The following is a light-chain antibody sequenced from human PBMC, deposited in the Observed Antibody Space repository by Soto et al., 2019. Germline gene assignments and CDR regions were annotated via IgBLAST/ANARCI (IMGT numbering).Light chain of an antibody. CDR3: QSYDSSLSCFYV. V-gene: IGLV1-40*01. Sequence: QSVLTRPPSVSGAPGQRVTISCTGSSSNIGAGYDVHWYQQLPGTAPKLLIYGNSNRPSGVPDRFSGSKSGTSASLAITGLQAEDDADYYCQSYDSSLSCFYVFGTGTKLTVL. CDR2: GNS. J-gene: IGLJ1*01. CDR1: SSNIGAGYD.